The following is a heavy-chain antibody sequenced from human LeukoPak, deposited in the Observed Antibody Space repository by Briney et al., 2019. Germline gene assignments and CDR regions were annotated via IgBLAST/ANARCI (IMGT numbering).Heavy chain of an antibody. CDR2: INHSGST. V-gene: IGHV4-34*01. CDR3: AATYYYDSSGYFPYYFDY. Sequence: PSETLSLTCAVYGGSFSGYYWSWIRQPPGKGLEWIGEINHSGSTYYNPSLKSRVTISVDTSKNQFSLKLSSVTAADTAVYYCAATYYYDSSGYFPYYFDYWGQGTLVTVSS. CDR1: GGSFSGYY. J-gene: IGHJ4*02. D-gene: IGHD3-22*01.